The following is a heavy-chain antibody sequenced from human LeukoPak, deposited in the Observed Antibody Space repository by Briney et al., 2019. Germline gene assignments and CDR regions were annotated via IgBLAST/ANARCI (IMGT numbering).Heavy chain of an antibody. CDR3: ARPYDSSGYYYGY. D-gene: IGHD3-22*01. Sequence: ASVKVSCKASGYTFTGYYMHWVRQAPGQGLEWMGWIIPIFGTANYAQKLQGRVTMTTDTSTSTAYMELRSLRSDDTAVYYCARPYDSSGYYYGYWGQGTLVTVSS. CDR1: GYTFTGYY. CDR2: IIPIFGTA. J-gene: IGHJ4*02. V-gene: IGHV1-18*04.